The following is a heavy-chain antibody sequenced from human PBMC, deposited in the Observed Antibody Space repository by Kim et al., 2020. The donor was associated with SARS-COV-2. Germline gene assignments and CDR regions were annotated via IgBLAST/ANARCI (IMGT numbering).Heavy chain of an antibody. V-gene: IGHV7-4-1*02. CDR2: INSNTGNP. J-gene: IGHJ4*02. D-gene: IGHD4-17*01. CDR3: ARGYYGGNIPPPGGY. CDR1: GYTFTNYA. Sequence: ASVKVSCKASGYTFTNYAINWVRQAPGQGLEWMGWINSNTGNPTYAQGFTGRFVFSLDTSVTTAYLQISGLKAEDTAIYYCARGYYGGNIPPPGGYWGQGTLVTVTS.